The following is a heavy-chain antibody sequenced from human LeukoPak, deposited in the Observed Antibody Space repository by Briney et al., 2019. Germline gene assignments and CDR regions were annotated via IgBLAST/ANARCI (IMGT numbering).Heavy chain of an antibody. V-gene: IGHV2-5*02. J-gene: IGHJ3*02. Sequence: SGPTLVNPTQTLTLTCAFSGFSLTTRGVGVGWIRQPPGKALEWLALIYWDDDKRYSPSLKSRLTITKDTSKKQVVLTVTSLDPVDTATYYCARLAYYDNSGSSRPFDIWGQGTRVTVSS. CDR3: ARLAYYDNSGSSRPFDI. CDR2: IYWDDDK. CDR1: GFSLTTRGVG. D-gene: IGHD3-22*01.